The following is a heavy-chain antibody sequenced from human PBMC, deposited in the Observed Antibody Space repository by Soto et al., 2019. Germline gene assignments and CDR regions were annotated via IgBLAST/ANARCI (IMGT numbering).Heavy chain of an antibody. Sequence: GGSLRLSCAVPGGIFHGYGMHWVRQAPGKGLEWVAIIRFDGSNEEYADSVKGRFTISRDNSKNTLYLQMNTLGAEDTAVYYCARDGIGGTVFRGYLDYWGRGAVVTVSS. CDR3: ARDGIGGTVFRGYLDY. V-gene: IGHV3-33*01. CDR1: GGIFHGYG. J-gene: IGHJ4*02. D-gene: IGHD1-7*01. CDR2: IRFDGSNE.